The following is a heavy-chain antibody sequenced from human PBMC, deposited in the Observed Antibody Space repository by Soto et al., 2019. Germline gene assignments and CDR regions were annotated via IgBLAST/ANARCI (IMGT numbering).Heavy chain of an antibody. CDR2: VSGGGAST. CDR3: AKTETVNGYYNHFDD. V-gene: IGHV3-23*01. D-gene: IGHD3-9*01. CDR1: GFSFAGYA. J-gene: IGHJ4*02. Sequence: PGGSLRLSFAASGFSFAGYAVTWVRQAPGKGLEWVATVSGGGASTYYADSVKRRFIISRDNSMNTVFLQMNSLRPGDTALYYCAKTETVNGYYNHFDDWGQGNRVTV.